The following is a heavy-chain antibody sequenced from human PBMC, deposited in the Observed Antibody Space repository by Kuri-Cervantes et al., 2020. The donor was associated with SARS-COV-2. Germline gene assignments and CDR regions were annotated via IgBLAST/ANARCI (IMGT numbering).Heavy chain of an antibody. CDR1: GGSVSSGSYY. J-gene: IGHJ4*02. D-gene: IGHD3-16*01. CDR3: AGFLKGIVGGKKYYFDY. Sequence: ESLKISCTVSGGSVSSGSYYWSWIRQPPGKGLEWIGYIYYSGSTNYNPSLKSRVTISVDTSKNQFSLKLSSVTAADTAVYYCAGFLKGIVGGKKYYFDYWGQGTLVTVSS. CDR2: IYYSGST. V-gene: IGHV4-61*01.